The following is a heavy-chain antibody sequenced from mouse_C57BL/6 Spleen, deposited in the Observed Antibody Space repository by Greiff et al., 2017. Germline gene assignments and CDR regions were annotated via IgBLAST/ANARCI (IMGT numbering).Heavy chain of an antibody. CDR1: GYTFTSYW. J-gene: IGHJ3*01. V-gene: IGHV1-53*01. CDR3: AREDYGSSWFAY. CDR2: INPSNGGT. D-gene: IGHD1-1*01. Sequence: QVQLQQSGTELVKPGASVKLSCKASGYTFTSYWMHWVKQRPGQGLEWIGNINPSNGGTNYNEKFKSKATLTVDKSSSTAYMQLSSLTSEDSAVYYCAREDYGSSWFAYWGQGTLVTVSA.